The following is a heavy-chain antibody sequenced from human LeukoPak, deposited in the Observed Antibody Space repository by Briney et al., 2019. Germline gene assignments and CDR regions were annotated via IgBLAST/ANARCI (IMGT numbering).Heavy chain of an antibody. CDR2: IYSGGST. Sequence: GGSLRLSCAASGFTVSSNYMSWVRQAPGKGLEWVSVIYSGGSTYYADSVKGRLTISRDNSKNTLYLQMNSLRAEDTAVYYCAKDKVAEYYFDYWGQGTLVTVSS. V-gene: IGHV3-66*01. CDR3: AKDKVAEYYFDY. D-gene: IGHD2-15*01. CDR1: GFTVSSNY. J-gene: IGHJ4*02.